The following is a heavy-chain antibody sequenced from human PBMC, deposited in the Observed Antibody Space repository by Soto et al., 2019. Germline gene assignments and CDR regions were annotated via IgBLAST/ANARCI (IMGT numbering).Heavy chain of an antibody. Sequence: VSGPTLVDPTHTLTLTCTFSGFSLSTDDVGVGWIRQPPGKALDWLAVIYWDDDKRYSPSLKSRLTITKDTSKNQVLLTMTNMDPVDTATYFCARSKYSISSFDYWGQGALVTAPQ. J-gene: IGHJ4*02. CDR1: GFSLSTDDVG. V-gene: IGHV2-5*02. D-gene: IGHD6-6*01. CDR2: IYWDDDK. CDR3: ARSKYSISSFDY.